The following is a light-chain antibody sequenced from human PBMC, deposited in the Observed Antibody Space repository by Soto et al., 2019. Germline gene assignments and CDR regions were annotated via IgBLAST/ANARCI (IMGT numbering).Light chain of an antibody. J-gene: IGKJ5*01. CDR1: QRVITNY. CDR3: QQCATSPIT. V-gene: IGKV3-20*01. Sequence: QSPATLSVSPGERATLSCRASQRVITNYLAWYQQKPGQAPRLLIYGASSRATGIPDRFSGSGSGTDFTLTISRLEPEDFAVYYCQQCATSPITFGQGTRLEIK. CDR2: GAS.